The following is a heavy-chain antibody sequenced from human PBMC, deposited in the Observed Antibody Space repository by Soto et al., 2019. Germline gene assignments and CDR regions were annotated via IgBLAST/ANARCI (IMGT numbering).Heavy chain of an antibody. CDR1: GYTFSNYG. Sequence: QVQLVQSGGEVKRPGASVKVSCKTSGYTFSNYGITWVRQAPGQPLEWLGWISLYSDGTNYAQKFQGIVSTTTDTSTTTAYMELRSLTSDDTAVYYCARVVPGAEAWFGPWGQGTLVTVSS. D-gene: IGHD2-2*01. V-gene: IGHV1-18*01. CDR2: ISLYSDGT. J-gene: IGHJ5*02. CDR3: ARVVPGAEAWFGP.